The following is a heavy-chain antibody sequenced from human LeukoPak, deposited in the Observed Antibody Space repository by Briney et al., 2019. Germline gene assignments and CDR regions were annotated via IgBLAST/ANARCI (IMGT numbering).Heavy chain of an antibody. D-gene: IGHD3-22*01. Sequence: SGPTLVNPTQTLTLTCTSSGFSLSTSEMCVSWIRQPPGKALEWLARIDWDDDKYYSTSLKTRLTISKDTSKNQVVLTMTNMDPVDTATYYCARSDSSGYGVSAFDIWGQGTMVTVSS. CDR2: IDWDDDK. CDR1: GFSLSTSEMC. CDR3: ARSDSSGYGVSAFDI. V-gene: IGHV2-70*11. J-gene: IGHJ3*02.